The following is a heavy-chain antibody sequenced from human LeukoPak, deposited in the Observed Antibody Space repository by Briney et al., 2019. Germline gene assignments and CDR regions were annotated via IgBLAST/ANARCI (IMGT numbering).Heavy chain of an antibody. CDR3: ARCGPGKYCSGGSCYSYYMDV. CDR2: ISAYNGNT. Sequence: ASVKVSCKASGYTFTSYGISWVRQAPGQGLEWMGWISAYNGNTNYAQKLQGRVTMTTDTSTSTAYMELRSPRSDDTAVYYCARCGPGKYCSGGSCYSYYMDVWGKGTTVTVPS. V-gene: IGHV1-18*01. J-gene: IGHJ6*03. CDR1: GYTFTSYG. D-gene: IGHD2-15*01.